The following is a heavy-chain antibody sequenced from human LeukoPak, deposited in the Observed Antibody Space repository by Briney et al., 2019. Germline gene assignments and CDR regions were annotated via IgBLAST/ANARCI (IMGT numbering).Heavy chain of an antibody. CDR2: IKSDGSST. J-gene: IGHJ4*02. Sequence: GGSLRLSCAASGFTFSSFWMHWVRQAPGKGLVWVSRIKSDGSSTSYADSMKGRFTISRDNAKNTLYLQMNSLRAEDTAVYYCARDLDYGGYSDFEYWGQGTLVTVSS. CDR3: ARDLDYGGYSDFEY. CDR1: GFTFSSFW. V-gene: IGHV3-74*01. D-gene: IGHD4-23*01.